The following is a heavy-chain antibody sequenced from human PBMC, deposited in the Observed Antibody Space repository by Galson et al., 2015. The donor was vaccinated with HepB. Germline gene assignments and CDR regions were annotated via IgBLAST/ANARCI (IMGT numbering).Heavy chain of an antibody. CDR1: GFTFSSYA. D-gene: IGHD2-2*01. Sequence: LRLSCAASGFTFSSYAMHWVRQAPGKGLEYVSAISSNGGSTYYADSVKGRFTISRDNSKNTLYLQMSSLRAEDTAVYYCVKDRARGPIESSLHYWGQGTLVTVSS. J-gene: IGHJ4*02. CDR3: VKDRARGPIESSLHY. CDR2: ISSNGGST. V-gene: IGHV3-64D*06.